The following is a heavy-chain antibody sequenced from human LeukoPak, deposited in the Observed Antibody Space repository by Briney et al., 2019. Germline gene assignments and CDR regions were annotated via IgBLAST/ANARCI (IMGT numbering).Heavy chain of an antibody. J-gene: IGHJ6*02. CDR3: AISGYSYGFRDYYYYGMDV. CDR2: ISGDGGST. CDR1: GFTFDDYA. Sequence: TGGSLRLSCAASGFTFDDYAMHWVRQAPGKGLEWVSLISGDGGSTYYADSVKGRFTISRDNSKNPLYLQMNSLRTEDTALYYCAISGYSYGFRDYYYYGMDVWGQGTTVTASS. V-gene: IGHV3-43*02. D-gene: IGHD5-18*01.